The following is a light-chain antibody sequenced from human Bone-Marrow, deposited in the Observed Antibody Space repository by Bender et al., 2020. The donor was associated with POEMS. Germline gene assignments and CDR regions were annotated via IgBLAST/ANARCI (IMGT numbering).Light chain of an antibody. Sequence: SSELTQDPAVAVALGQTVRITCRGDSLRSFYASWYQQRPGQVPVLVFYGKNSRPSGIPDRFSGSRSGNTASLTITGAQAEDEAVYYCNSRDNNVKPRGLFGGGTKLTVL. CDR1: SLRSFY. V-gene: IGLV3-19*01. J-gene: IGLJ2*01. CDR3: NSRDNNVKPRGL. CDR2: GKN.